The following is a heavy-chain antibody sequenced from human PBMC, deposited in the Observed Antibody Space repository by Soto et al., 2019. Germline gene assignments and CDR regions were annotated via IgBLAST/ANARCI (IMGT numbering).Heavy chain of an antibody. CDR1: GYSVSIYG. D-gene: IGHD6-19*01. J-gene: IGHJ6*02. CDR2: IYPGDSDT. V-gene: IGHV5-51*01. CDR3: ARPSSSGWYLVDV. Sequence: ISCERCGYSVSIYGIGWLRKKTGKGLEWMGIIYPGDSDTRYSPSFQGQVTISADKSISTAYLQWSSLKVSDTAMYYCARPSSSGWYLVDVWGQGTTVTVS.